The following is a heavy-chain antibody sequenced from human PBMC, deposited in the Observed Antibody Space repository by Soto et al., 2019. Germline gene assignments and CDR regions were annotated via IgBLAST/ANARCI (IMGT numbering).Heavy chain of an antibody. V-gene: IGHV3-23*01. CDR2: ISGSGGST. CDR1: GFTFSSYA. Sequence: PGGSLRLSCAASGFTFSSYAMSWVRQAPGKGLEWVSAISGSGGSTYYADPVKGRFTISRDNSKNTLYLQMNSLRAEDTAVYHCAKSKSWPAAGTYYYYGMDVWGQGTTVTVSS. J-gene: IGHJ6*02. CDR3: AKSKSWPAAGTYYYYGMDV. D-gene: IGHD6-13*01.